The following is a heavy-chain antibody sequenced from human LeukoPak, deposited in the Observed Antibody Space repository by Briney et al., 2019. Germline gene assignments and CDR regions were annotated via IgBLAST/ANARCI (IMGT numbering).Heavy chain of an antibody. CDR1: GYNFTNYW. CDR3: ARGTGQYNYGHRGAFDT. V-gene: IGHV5-51*01. CDR2: IYPGDSDT. D-gene: IGHD5-18*01. J-gene: IGHJ3*02. Sequence: GESLKISCKGSGYNFTNYWIGWVRQMPGKGLEWMGIIYPGDSDTTYSPSFQGQVTISADKSISTAYLQWSSLKASDTAMYHCARGTGQYNYGHRGAFDTWGQGTMVTVSS.